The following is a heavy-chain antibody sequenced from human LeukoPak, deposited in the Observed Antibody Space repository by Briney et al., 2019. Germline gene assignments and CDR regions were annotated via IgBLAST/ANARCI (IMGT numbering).Heavy chain of an antibody. CDR2: INPNSGGT. V-gene: IGHV1-2*02. D-gene: IGHD6-13*01. J-gene: IGHJ5*02. Sequence: ASVKVSSKASGYTFTGYYMHWVRQAPGQGLEWMGWINPNSGGTNYAQKFQGRVTMTRDTSISTAYMELSRLRSDDTAVYYCARDRSSSRMVAGTRGFDWFDPWGQGTLVTVSS. CDR3: ARDRSSSRMVAGTRGFDWFDP. CDR1: GYTFTGYY.